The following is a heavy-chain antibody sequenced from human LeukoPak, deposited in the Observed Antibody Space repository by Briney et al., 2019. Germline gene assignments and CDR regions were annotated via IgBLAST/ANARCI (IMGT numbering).Heavy chain of an antibody. J-gene: IGHJ4*02. CDR1: GGTFSSYA. CDR3: ARASNDFWSGYYYGSGSYYTLFDY. D-gene: IGHD3-10*01. V-gene: IGHV1-69*13. Sequence: SVKVSCKASGGTFSSYAISWVRQAPGQGLEWMGGIIPIFGTANYAQKFQGRVTITADESTSTAYMELSSLRYEDTAVYYCARASNDFWSGYYYGSGSYYTLFDYWGQGTLVTVSS. CDR2: IIPIFGTA.